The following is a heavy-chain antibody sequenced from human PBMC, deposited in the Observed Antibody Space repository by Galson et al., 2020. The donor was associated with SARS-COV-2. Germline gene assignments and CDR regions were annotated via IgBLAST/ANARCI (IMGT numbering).Heavy chain of an antibody. V-gene: IGHV2-70*17. D-gene: IGHD6-6*01. J-gene: IGHJ5*02. CDR1: GFSFANSTMC. CDR3: ARNEYVWDWFDP. Sequence: SGPTLVKPTETLTLTCTFSGFSFANSTMCVSWFRQSPGKALQWLARIDWGDDKFYNPSLKTRLSISKDTSRNQVVLTMTNMDRVDTGTYYCARNEYVWDWFDPWCQGTLVTVSS. CDR2: IDWGDDK.